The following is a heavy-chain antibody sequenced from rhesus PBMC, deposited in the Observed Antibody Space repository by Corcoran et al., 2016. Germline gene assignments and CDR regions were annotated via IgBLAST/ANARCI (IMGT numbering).Heavy chain of an antibody. CDR3: AKGAGLTLDY. CDR2: ISSGGGTI. CDR1: GFSFSIYW. D-gene: IGHD6-31*01. Sequence: EVHLVESGGGLAKPGGSLRLSCAASGFSFSIYWVNWVRQTPGKGLEWISGISSGGGTIYYADSVRGRFTISRDNSKNTLFLQMNSLRAEDTAVYYCAKGAGLTLDYWGQGVLVTVSS. V-gene: IGHV3S42*01. J-gene: IGHJ4*01.